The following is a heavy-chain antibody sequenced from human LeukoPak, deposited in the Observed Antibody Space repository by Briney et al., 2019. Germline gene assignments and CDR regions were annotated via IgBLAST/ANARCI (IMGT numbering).Heavy chain of an antibody. Sequence: GGSLRLSSTMSGFTLSSEAISCIRQAPGKGLEWVGFIRSKAYGGTTEYAASVKGRFTISRDDSKSIAYLQMSSLKPDDTGVYYCTRHRVDTLPHRARGVIGLHFWGQGTLVTVSS. CDR3: TRHRVDTLPHRARGVIGLHF. J-gene: IGHJ4*02. D-gene: IGHD3-10*01. CDR2: IRSKAYGGTT. CDR1: GFTLSSEA. V-gene: IGHV3-49*03.